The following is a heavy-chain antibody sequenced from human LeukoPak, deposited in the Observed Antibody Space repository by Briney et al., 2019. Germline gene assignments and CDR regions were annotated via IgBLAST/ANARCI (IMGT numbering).Heavy chain of an antibody. J-gene: IGHJ4*02. D-gene: IGHD1-26*01. V-gene: IGHV4-4*02. CDR1: GGSISDTNW. Sequence: PSETLSLTCCVSGGSISDTNWWTWFRQPTGKGLEWIGEVNLQGSTNYNPSLKSRVAISVDKSENHISLKLTSVTAADTAVYYCARMWELTGFDYWGQGTLVTVSS. CDR3: ARMWELTGFDY. CDR2: VNLQGST.